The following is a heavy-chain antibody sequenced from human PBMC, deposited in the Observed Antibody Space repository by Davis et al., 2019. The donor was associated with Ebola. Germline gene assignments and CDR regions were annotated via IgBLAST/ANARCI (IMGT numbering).Heavy chain of an antibody. J-gene: IGHJ4*02. V-gene: IGHV1-69*13. D-gene: IGHD2-15*01. CDR3: ARANCSGGSCYLRFDY. CDR1: GGTFSSYA. CDR2: IIPIFGTA. Sequence: SVKVSCKASGGTFSSYAISWVRQAPGQGLEWMGGIIPIFGTANYAQKFQGRVTITADESTSTAYMELSSLRSEDTAVYYCARANCSGGSCYLRFDYWGQGTLVTVSS.